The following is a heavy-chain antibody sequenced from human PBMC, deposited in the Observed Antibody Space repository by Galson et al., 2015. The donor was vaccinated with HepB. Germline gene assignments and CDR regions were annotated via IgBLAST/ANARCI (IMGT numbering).Heavy chain of an antibody. CDR2: ISAYTGNT. V-gene: IGHV1-18*01. CDR3: ARDLYSPDLTPLDY. CDR1: GYTFTSYG. J-gene: IGHJ4*02. Sequence: SVKVSCKASGYTFTSYGFSWVRQAPGQGLEWMGWISAYTGNTNYAQKLQGRVTMTTDRSTRTAYLELRSLKFDDTAVYYCARDLYSPDLTPLDYWGQGTLVTVSS. D-gene: IGHD2-8*01.